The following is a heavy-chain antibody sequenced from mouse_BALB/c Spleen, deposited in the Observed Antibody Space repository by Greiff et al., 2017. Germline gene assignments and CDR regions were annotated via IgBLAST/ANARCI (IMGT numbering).Heavy chain of an antibody. CDR3: VSLTDCDNYCYAMDY. Sequence: EVKLEESGGGLVQPKGSLKLSCAASGFTFNTYAMNWVRQAPGKGLEWVARISSKSNNYATYYADSVKDRFTISRDDSQSMLYLQMNNLKTEDTAMYYYVSLTDCDNYCYAMDYWGQGTSVTVSS. J-gene: IGHJ4*01. V-gene: IGHV10-1*02. CDR1: GFTFNTYA. CDR2: ISSKSNNYAT. D-gene: IGHD2-1*01.